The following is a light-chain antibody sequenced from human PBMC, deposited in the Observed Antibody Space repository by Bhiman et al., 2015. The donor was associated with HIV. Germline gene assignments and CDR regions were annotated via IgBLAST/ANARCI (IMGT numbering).Light chain of an antibody. Sequence: QSVLTQPPSVSGAPGQRVTISCTGTSSNIGTGYDVHWYQQLPGTAPKLLIYGNNNRPSGVPDRFSGSKSGTSASLAISGLQSEDEADYHCAAWDDSLNVVVFGGGTKLTVL. CDR3: AAWDDSLNVVV. J-gene: IGLJ2*01. V-gene: IGLV1-50*01. CDR1: SSNIGTGYD. CDR2: GNN.